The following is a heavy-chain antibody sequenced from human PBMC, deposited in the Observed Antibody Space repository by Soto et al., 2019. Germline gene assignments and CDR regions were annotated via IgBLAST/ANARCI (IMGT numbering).Heavy chain of an antibody. CDR2: ISYDGGNK. CDR1: GFTFSSYA. J-gene: IGHJ4*02. D-gene: IGHD3-10*01. Sequence: QVQLMESGGGVVQPGRSLRLSCAASGFTFSSYAMHWVRQAPGKGLEWVAVISYDGGNKYYADSVKGRFTISRDNSKNTLYLQINSLRAEDTAVYYCARPDYGSGSYPDYWAQGTLVTVSS. CDR3: ARPDYGSGSYPDY. V-gene: IGHV3-30-3*01.